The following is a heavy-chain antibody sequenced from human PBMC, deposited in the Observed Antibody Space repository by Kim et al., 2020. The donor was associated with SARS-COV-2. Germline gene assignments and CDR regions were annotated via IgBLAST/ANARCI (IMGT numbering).Heavy chain of an antibody. J-gene: IGHJ6*02. CDR1: GFTFDDYA. CDR3: AKDMAITMVRGGYYYGMDV. Sequence: GGSLRLSCAASGFTFDDYAMHWVRQAPGKGLEWVSGISWNSGSIGYADSVKGRFTISRDNAKNSLYLQMNSLRAEDTALYYCAKDMAITMVRGGYYYGMDVWGQGTTVTVSS. CDR2: ISWNSGSI. D-gene: IGHD3-10*01. V-gene: IGHV3-9*01.